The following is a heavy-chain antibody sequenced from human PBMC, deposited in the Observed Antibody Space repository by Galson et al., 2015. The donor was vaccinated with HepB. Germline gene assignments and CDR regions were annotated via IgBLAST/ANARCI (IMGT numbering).Heavy chain of an antibody. V-gene: IGHV4-34*01. Sequence: SETLSLTCAVYGGSFSGYYWSWIRQPPGKGLEWIGEINPSGSTNYNPSLKSRVTISVDTSKNQFSLKLSSVTAADTAVYYCARYYDSSGYPFDYWGQGTLVTVSS. CDR1: GGSFSGYY. CDR3: ARYYDSSGYPFDY. J-gene: IGHJ4*02. D-gene: IGHD3-22*01. CDR2: INPSGST.